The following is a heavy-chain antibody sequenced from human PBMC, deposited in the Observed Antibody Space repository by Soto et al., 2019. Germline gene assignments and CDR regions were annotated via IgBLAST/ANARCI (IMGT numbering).Heavy chain of an antibody. CDR3: ASNLGGSMTTVTTAYFDY. D-gene: IGHD4-4*01. CDR1: GGTFSSYT. J-gene: IGHJ4*02. Sequence: QVQLVQSGAEVKKPGSSVKVSCKASGGTFSSYTISWVQQAPGQGLEWMGRIIPILGIANYAQKFQGRVTITADKSTSTAYMELSSLRSEDTAVYYCASNLGGSMTTVTTAYFDYWGQGTLVTVSS. CDR2: IIPILGIA. V-gene: IGHV1-69*02.